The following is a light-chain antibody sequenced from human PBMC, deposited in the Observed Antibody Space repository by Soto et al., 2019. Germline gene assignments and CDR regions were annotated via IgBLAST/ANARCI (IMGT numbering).Light chain of an antibody. CDR1: TSNIGINY. V-gene: IGLV1-51*01. CDR2: DNN. J-gene: IGLJ3*02. Sequence: QSVLTQPPSVSAAPGQKVTISCSGITSNIGINYVSWYHQVPGTAPKLLIYDNNKRPSGIPDRFSGSKSGTSATLGITGLQTGDEADYYCGTWDSSLSTWVFGGGTKVTVL. CDR3: GTWDSSLSTWV.